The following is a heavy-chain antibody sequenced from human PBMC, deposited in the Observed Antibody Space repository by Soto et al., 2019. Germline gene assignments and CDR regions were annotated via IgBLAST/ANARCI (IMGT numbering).Heavy chain of an antibody. CDR3: AKDRSSGVYYYGMDV. D-gene: IGHD6-19*01. J-gene: IGHJ6*02. Sequence: EVPLVESGGGLVQPGRSLRLSCAASGFTFDDYAMHWVRQAPGKGLEWVSGISWNSGSIGYADSVKGRFTISRDNAKNSLYLQMNSLRAEDTALYYCAKDRSSGVYYYGMDVWGQGTTVTVSS. V-gene: IGHV3-9*01. CDR1: GFTFDDYA. CDR2: ISWNSGSI.